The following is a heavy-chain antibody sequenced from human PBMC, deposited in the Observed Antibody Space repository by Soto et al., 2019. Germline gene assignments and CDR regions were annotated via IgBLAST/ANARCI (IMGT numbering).Heavy chain of an antibody. CDR2: ISSSSSTI. J-gene: IGHJ5*02. V-gene: IGHV3-48*02. CDR3: ARGGTWLDNNWFDP. D-gene: IGHD3-9*01. Sequence: GGSLRLSCAASGFTFSSYSMNWVRQAPGKGLEWVSYISSSSSTIYYADSVKGRFTISRDNAKNSLYLQMNSLRDEDTAVYYCARGGTWLDNNWFDPWGQGTLVTVSS. CDR1: GFTFSSYS.